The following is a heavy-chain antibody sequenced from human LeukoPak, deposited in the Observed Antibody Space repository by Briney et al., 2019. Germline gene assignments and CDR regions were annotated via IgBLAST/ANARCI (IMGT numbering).Heavy chain of an antibody. D-gene: IGHD6-6*01. J-gene: IGHJ4*02. CDR1: GFTFNRYW. CDR3: VRDRQGSSSTEFDY. Sequence: GGSLRLSCAASGFTFNRYWMSWVRQAPGEGLQWVANVNEDGGEKYYVDSVKGRFTMSRDNAKSSLYLQMNSLRDEDTAVYYCVRDRQGSSSTEFDYWGQGTLVTVSS. V-gene: IGHV3-7*01. CDR2: VNEDGGEK.